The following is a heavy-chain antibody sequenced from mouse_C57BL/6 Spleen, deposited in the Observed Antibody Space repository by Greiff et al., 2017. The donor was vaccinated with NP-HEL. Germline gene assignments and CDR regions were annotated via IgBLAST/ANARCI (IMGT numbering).Heavy chain of an antibody. CDR3: ATFDYEDY. J-gene: IGHJ2*01. Sequence: QVQLQQPGAELVMPGASVKLSCKASGYTFTSYWMHWVKQRPGQGLEWIGEIDPSDSYTNYNQKFKGKSTLTVDKSSSTAYMQLSSLTSEDSAVYYCATFDYEDYWGQGTTLTVSS. CDR2: IDPSDSYT. V-gene: IGHV1-69*01. D-gene: IGHD2-4*01. CDR1: GYTFTSYW.